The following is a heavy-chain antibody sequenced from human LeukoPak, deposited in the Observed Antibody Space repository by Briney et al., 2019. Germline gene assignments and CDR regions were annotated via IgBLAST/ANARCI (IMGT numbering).Heavy chain of an antibody. CDR3: AITYYDSSGYYFDY. V-gene: IGHV4-34*01. D-gene: IGHD3-22*01. CDR1: GGSFSGYY. CDR2: INHSGST. Sequence: SETLSLTCAVYGGSFSGYYWSWIRQPPGKGLEWIGEINHSGSTNYNPSLKSRVTISVDTYKNQFSLKLSSVTAADTAVYYCAITYYDSSGYYFDYWGQGTLVTVSS. J-gene: IGHJ4*02.